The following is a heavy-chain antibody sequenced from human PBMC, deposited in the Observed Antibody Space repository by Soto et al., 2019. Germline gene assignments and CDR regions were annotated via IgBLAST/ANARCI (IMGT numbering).Heavy chain of an antibody. CDR1: GFTFTNYW. CDR2: IDGVGTGT. V-gene: IGHV3-74*01. J-gene: IGHJ4*02. Sequence: EVQLVQSGGGSVEPGGSLRLSCAASGFTFTNYWMHWVRQVPGKGLVWVSLIDGVGTGTSYSDSVRGRFTIARDDDENVLYLQMNSLRAEDTAVYYCITVFEYWGQGTLVTVSS. D-gene: IGHD1-20*01. CDR3: ITVFEY.